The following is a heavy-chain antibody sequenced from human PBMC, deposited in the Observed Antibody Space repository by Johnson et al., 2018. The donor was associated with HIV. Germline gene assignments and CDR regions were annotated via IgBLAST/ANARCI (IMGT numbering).Heavy chain of an antibody. V-gene: IGHV3-30*18. CDR2: ISYDGSNK. J-gene: IGHJ3*02. D-gene: IGHD2-15*01. Sequence: QVQLVESGGGVVQPGRSLRLSCAASGFTFSSYAMHWVRQAPGKGLEWVAVISYDGSNKYYADSVKGRFTISRDNSKNTLYLQMNSLRAEDTAVYYCAKDRGLLCSGGSCYRGIYDIWGQGTMVTVSS. CDR3: AKDRGLLCSGGSCYRGIYDI. CDR1: GFTFSSYA.